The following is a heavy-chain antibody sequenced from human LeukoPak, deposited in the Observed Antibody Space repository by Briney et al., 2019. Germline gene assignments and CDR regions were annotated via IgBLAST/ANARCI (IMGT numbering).Heavy chain of an antibody. CDR2: ISYDGSNK. CDR3: AKDRLVGTTYFDY. CDR1: GFTFSSFV. Sequence: GRSLRLSCAASGFTFSSFVMHWVRQAPGKGLEWVALISYDGSNKYHADSVKGRFTISRDNSKSTLYLQVNSLRAEDTAVYYCAKDRLVGTTYFDYWGQGTLVTVSS. V-gene: IGHV3-30*18. D-gene: IGHD1-26*01. J-gene: IGHJ4*02.